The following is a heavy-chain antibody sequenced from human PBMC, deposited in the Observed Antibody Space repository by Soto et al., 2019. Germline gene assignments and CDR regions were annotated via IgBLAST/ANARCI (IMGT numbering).Heavy chain of an antibody. CDR3: ARVIIAAAGQYYYYYYYMDV. Sequence: ASVKVSCKASGFTFTSYAMHWVRQAPGQRLEWMGWINACNGNTKYAQKLQGRVTMTTDTSTSTAYMELRSLRSDDTAVYYCARVIIAAAGQYYYYYYYMDVWGKGTTVTVSS. J-gene: IGHJ6*03. CDR1: GFTFTSYA. CDR2: INACNGNT. V-gene: IGHV1-3*01. D-gene: IGHD6-13*01.